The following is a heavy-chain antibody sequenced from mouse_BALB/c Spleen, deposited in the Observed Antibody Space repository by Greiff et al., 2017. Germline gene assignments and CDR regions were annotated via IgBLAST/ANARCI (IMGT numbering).Heavy chain of an antibody. CDR3: AYYGSFDY. V-gene: IGHV1-69*01. CDR1: GYTFTDYW. CDR2: IDTSDSYT. J-gene: IGHJ2*01. Sequence: QVQLQQPGAELVMPGASVKMSCKASGYTFTDYWMHWVKQRPGQGLEWIGAIDTSDSYTSYNQKFKGKATLTEDESSSTAYMQLSSLTSEDSAVYYCAYYGSFDYWGQGTTLTVSS. D-gene: IGHD1-1*01.